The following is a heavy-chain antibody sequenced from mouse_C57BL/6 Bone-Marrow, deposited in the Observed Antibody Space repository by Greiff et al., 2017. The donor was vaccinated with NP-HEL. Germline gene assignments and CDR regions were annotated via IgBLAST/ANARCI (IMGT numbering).Heavy chain of an antibody. J-gene: IGHJ3*01. CDR3: ARDVNYYGSGGAY. V-gene: IGHV3-6*01. CDR1: GYSITSGYY. D-gene: IGHD1-1*01. Sequence: EVQLQQSGPGLVKPSQSLSLTCSVTGYSITSGYYWNWIRQFPGNKLEWMGYISYDGSNNYNPSLKNRISITRDTSKNQFFLKLNSVTTEDTATYYCARDVNYYGSGGAYWGQGTLVTVSA. CDR2: ISYDGSN.